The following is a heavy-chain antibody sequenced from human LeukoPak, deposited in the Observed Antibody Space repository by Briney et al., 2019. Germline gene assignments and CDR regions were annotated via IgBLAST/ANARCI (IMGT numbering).Heavy chain of an antibody. V-gene: IGHV3-30*02. CDR1: GFTFSSYG. CDR2: IRYDGSNK. CDR3: ARFGGSDYYMDV. Sequence: PGGSLRLSCAASGFTFSSYGMHWVRHAPGKGLEWVAFIRYDGSNKYYADSVKGRSTISRDNSKNTLYLQMNSLRAEDTAVYYCARFGGSDYYMDVWGKGTTVTVSS. D-gene: IGHD3-10*01. J-gene: IGHJ6*03.